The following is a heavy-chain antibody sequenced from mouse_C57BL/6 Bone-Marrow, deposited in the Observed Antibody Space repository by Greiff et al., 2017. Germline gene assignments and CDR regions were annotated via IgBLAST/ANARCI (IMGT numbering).Heavy chain of an antibody. V-gene: IGHV1-64*01. CDR3: ALFYYLDY. CDR1: GYTFTSYW. D-gene: IGHD1-1*01. J-gene: IGHJ2*01. CDR2: IHPNSGST. Sequence: VQLQQPGAELVKPGASVQLSCKASGYTFTSYWIHWVKQRPGQGLEWIGMIHPNSGSTNYNEKFKSKATLTVDKSSSTAYMQLSSLTSEDSAVYYCALFYYLDYWRQGTTRTVSS.